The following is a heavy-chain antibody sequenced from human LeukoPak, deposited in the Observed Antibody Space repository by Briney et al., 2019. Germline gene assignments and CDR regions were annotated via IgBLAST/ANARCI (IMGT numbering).Heavy chain of an antibody. CDR3: ARDLLQRWAGGAWFDP. Sequence: SVKVSCKASGGTFSSYAISWVRQAPGQGLEWRGGIIPIFGTANYGQKFQGRVTITADKSTSTAYMELSSLRSEDTAVYYCARDLLQRWAGGAWFDPWGQGTLVTVSS. D-gene: IGHD4-23*01. V-gene: IGHV1-69*06. CDR2: IIPIFGTA. J-gene: IGHJ5*02. CDR1: GGTFSSYA.